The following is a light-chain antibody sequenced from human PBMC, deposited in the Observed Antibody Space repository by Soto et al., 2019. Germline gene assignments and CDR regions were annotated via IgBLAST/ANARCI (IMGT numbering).Light chain of an antibody. J-gene: IGKJ1*01. CDR1: DDITNY. V-gene: IGKV1-5*03. CDR2: KAS. Sequence: RAPTSLSASVGPKVTATCRASDDITNYLAWYQQKPGKAPKLLIYKASSLESGVPSRFSGSGSGTEFTLTISSLQPDDFATYYCQQYNSYWTFGQGTKVDI. CDR3: QQYNSYWT.